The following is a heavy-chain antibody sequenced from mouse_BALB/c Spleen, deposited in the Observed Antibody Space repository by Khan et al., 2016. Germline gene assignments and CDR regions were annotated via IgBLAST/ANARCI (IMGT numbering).Heavy chain of an antibody. D-gene: IGHD2-13*01. CDR1: EYTFTNYG. V-gene: IGHV9-3*02. CDR2: INTNTGEP. CDR3: ARTGDYPYYAMDY. J-gene: IGHJ4*01. Sequence: QIQLVQSGPELKKPGETVKISCKASEYTFTNYGMNWVKQAPGKGLKWMGWINTNTGEPTYAEEFKGRFAFSLAASASTADLQINNLKNEDSATYFCARTGDYPYYAMDYWGQGTSVTVSS.